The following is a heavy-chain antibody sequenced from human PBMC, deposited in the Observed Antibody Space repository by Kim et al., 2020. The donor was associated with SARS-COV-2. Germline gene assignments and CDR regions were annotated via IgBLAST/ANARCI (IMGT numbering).Heavy chain of an antibody. CDR1: GFTFTNNW. J-gene: IGHJ4*02. CDR3: ARDRRYSLDY. D-gene: IGHD2-15*01. V-gene: IGHV3-7*01. CDR2: INEAGSET. Sequence: GGSLRLSCAASGFTFTNNWMSWVRQAPGKGLEWVAKINEAGSETYYVNSVEGRFTISRDNAKNSLYLQMNSLSVEDTGIYYCARDRRYSLDYWGQGTRVTVSS.